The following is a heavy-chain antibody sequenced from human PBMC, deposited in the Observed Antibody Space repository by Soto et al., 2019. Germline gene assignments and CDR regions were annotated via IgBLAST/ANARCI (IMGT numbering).Heavy chain of an antibody. CDR2: IIPIFGTA. V-gene: IGHV1-69*01. CDR3: ARVKCSSTSCYTQNYYYGMDV. Sequence: QVQLVQSGAEVKKPGSSVKVSCKASGGTFSSYAISWVRQAPGQGLEWMGGIIPIFGTANYAQKFQGRVTITADESTSTAYMELSSLRSEDTAVYYCARVKCSSTSCYTQNYYYGMDVWGQGTTVTVSS. J-gene: IGHJ6*02. D-gene: IGHD2-2*02. CDR1: GGTFSSYA.